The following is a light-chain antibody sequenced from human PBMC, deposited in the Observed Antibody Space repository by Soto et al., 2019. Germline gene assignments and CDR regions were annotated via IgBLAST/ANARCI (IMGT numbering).Light chain of an antibody. CDR1: QTIRAY. CDR3: QQSFSPPPIT. CDR2: SAS. Sequence: DIQMTQSPSSLSASVGDTVTINCRASQTIRAYLNWYQVKPGQAPKLLIYSASMLQNGVPSRFSGSWSGTDFTPTISSPQPEDYATYYCQQSFSPPPITFGPGTTVD. V-gene: IGKV1-39*01. J-gene: IGKJ3*01.